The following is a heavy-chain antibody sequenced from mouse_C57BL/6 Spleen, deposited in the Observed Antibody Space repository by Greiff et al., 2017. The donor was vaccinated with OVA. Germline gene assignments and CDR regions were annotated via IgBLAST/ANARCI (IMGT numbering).Heavy chain of an antibody. V-gene: IGHV1-26*01. CDR2: INPNNGGT. D-gene: IGHD2-4*01. J-gene: IGHJ2*01. CDR3: ASWDYVDGDYFDY. Sequence: VQLQQSGPELVQPGASVKISCKASGYTFTDYYMNWVQQSHGKRLEWIGDINPNNGGTSYNQKFKGQATLTVDKSSSTAYMELRSLTSETYAVYCYASWDYVDGDYFDYWGQGTTLTVSS. CDR1: GYTFTDYY.